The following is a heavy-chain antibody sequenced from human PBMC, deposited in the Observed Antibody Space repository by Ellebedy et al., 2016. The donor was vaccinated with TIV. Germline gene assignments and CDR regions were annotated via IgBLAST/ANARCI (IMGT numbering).Heavy chain of an antibody. CDR1: GFTFSSYA. Sequence: PGGSLRLSCAGSGFTFSSYAMSWVRQAPGKGLAWVSGISGSGRTTYYADSVKGRFTVSRDNSKNTLFLQMRSLRVEDTAVYYCAKGGWNDVADWGQGTLVTVSS. CDR3: AKGGWNDVAD. V-gene: IGHV3-23*01. J-gene: IGHJ4*02. D-gene: IGHD1-1*01. CDR2: ISGSGRTT.